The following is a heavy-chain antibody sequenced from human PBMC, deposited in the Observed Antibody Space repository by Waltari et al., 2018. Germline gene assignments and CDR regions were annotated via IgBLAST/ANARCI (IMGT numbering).Heavy chain of an antibody. Sequence: QVQLQQWGAGLLKPSETLSLTCAVYGGSFSGYYWSWISQPPGKGLEWIGEINHSVSTNYNPSLQSRVTISVDTSKNQFSLKPGSVTAADPAVYYCAGRGFWSGYWFDYWGQGTLVTVSS. V-gene: IGHV4-34*01. CDR3: AGRGFWSGYWFDY. J-gene: IGHJ4*02. CDR2: INHSVST. D-gene: IGHD3-3*01. CDR1: GGSFSGYY.